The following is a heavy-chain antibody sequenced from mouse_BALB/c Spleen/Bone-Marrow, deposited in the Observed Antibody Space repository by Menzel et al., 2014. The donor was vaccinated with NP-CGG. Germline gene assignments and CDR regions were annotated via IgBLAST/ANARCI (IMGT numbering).Heavy chain of an antibody. V-gene: IGHV1-9*01. CDR1: GYTFSSYW. Sequence: SGAELMKPGASVKISCKATGYTFSSYWIEWVKPRPGHGLEWIGEILPGSGSTNYNEKFKGKATFTADTSSNTAYMQLSSLTSEDSAVYYCASFYGRFAYWGQGTLVTVSA. D-gene: IGHD1-1*02. CDR3: ASFYGRFAY. J-gene: IGHJ3*01. CDR2: ILPGSGST.